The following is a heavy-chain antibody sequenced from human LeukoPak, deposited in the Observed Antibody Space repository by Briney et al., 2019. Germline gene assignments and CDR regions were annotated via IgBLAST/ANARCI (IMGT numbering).Heavy chain of an antibody. V-gene: IGHV1-18*01. J-gene: IGHJ6*02. D-gene: IGHD3-3*01. CDR2: ISAYNGNT. CDR1: GYTFTSYG. CDR3: ARTFAVLRFLEWLPPTYYYGMDV. Sequence: ASVKVSCKASGYTFTSYGISWVRQAPGQGLEWMGWISAYNGNTNYAQKLQGRVTMTTDTSTSTAYMELRSLRSDDTAVYYCARTFAVLRFLEWLPPTYYYGMDVWGQGTTVTVSS.